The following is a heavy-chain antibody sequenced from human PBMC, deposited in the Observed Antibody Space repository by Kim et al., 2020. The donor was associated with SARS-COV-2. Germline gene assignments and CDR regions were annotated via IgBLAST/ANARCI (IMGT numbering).Heavy chain of an antibody. CDR3: VRQVAWGNGMDV. Sequence: SQTLSLTCVISGDSVSSNTAAWNWIRQSPSRGLEWLGRTYYRSSWSNDYAVSVKSRITINPDTSKNQFSLQLNSVTPEDTAVYFCVRQVAWGNGMDVWGQGTTVTVSS. V-gene: IGHV6-1*01. D-gene: IGHD3-16*01. CDR1: GDSVSSNTAA. J-gene: IGHJ6*02. CDR2: TYYRSSWSN.